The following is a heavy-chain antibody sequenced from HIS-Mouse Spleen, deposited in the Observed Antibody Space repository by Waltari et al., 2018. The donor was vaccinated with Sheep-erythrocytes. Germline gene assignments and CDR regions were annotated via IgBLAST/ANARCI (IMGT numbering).Heavy chain of an antibody. Sequence: EVQLVESGGGLVKPGGSLRLSCAASGFTFSSYTLNWVRQAPGKGLEWVSSISSSSSYIYYADSVKGRFTISRDNAKNSLYLQMNSLRAEDTAVYYCARDTGTDAFDIWGQGTMVTVSS. CDR2: ISSSSSYI. J-gene: IGHJ3*02. V-gene: IGHV3-21*01. CDR3: ARDTGTDAFDI. D-gene: IGHD1-1*01. CDR1: GFTFSSYT.